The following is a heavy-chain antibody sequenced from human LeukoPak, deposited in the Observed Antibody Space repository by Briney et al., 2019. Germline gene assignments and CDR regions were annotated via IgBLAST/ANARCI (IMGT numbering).Heavy chain of an antibody. J-gene: IGHJ2*01. CDR2: IYPGDSDT. CDR1: GYSFTSYW. CDR3: ARPGWSGSGYWYFDL. D-gene: IGHD2-15*01. V-gene: IGHV5-51*01. Sequence: GESLKISCKGSGYSFTSYWIGWVRQMPGKGLEWMGIIYPGDSDTRYSPSFRGQVTISADKSISTAYLQWSSLKASDTAMYYCARPGWSGSGYWYFDLWGRGTLVTVSS.